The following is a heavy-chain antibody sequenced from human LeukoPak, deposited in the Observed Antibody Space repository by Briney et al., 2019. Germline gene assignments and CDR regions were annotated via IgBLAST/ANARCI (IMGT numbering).Heavy chain of an antibody. CDR2: TTSSSTYT. V-gene: IGHV3-21*01. J-gene: IGHJ6*03. Sequence: GGSLRLSCGASGFTFSTYGMTWVRQAPGKGLEWVSSTTSSSTYTFYADSVKGRFTISRDNARNSLYLQMNSLRAEDTAVYYCARDPYSGTYGDTYYYYMDVWGKGTTVTISS. CDR3: ARDPYSGTYGDTYYYYMDV. D-gene: IGHD1-26*01. CDR1: GFTFSTYG.